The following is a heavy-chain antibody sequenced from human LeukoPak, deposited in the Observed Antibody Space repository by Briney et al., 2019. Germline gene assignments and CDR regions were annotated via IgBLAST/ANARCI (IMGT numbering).Heavy chain of an antibody. D-gene: IGHD5-12*01. CDR1: GFTFSSYW. CDR2: IKQDGSEK. CDR3: ARVGWRVATSNYYFDY. Sequence: GGSLRLSCAASGFTFSSYWMSWVRQAPGKGLEGVANIKQDGSEKYYVDSVKGRFTISRDNAKSSLYLQMNSLRAEDTAVYYCARVGWRVATSNYYFDYWGQGTLVTVSS. V-gene: IGHV3-7*01. J-gene: IGHJ4*02.